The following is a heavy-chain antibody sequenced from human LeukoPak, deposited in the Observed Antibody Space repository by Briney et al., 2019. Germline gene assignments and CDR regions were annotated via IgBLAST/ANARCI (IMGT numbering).Heavy chain of an antibody. D-gene: IGHD6-19*01. CDR3: AYSSGWYYFDY. J-gene: IGHJ4*02. CDR2: INHSGST. Sequence: SETLSLTCAVYGGSFSGYYWSWIRQPPGKGLEWIGEINHSGSTNYNPSLKSRVTISVDTSKNQFSLKLSSVTGADTAVYYCAYSSGWYYFDYWGQGTLVTVSS. V-gene: IGHV4-34*01. CDR1: GGSFSGYY.